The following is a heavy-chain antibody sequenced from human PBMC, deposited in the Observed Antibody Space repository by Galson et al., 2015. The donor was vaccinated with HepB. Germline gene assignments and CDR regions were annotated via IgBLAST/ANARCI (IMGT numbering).Heavy chain of an antibody. CDR1: GFTFNDYT. CDR3: VKEMVDGSGYYFDY. D-gene: IGHD5-24*01. J-gene: IGHJ4*02. CDR2: IDWDGSST. Sequence: SLRLSCAASGFTFNDYTMHWVRQAPGKGLEWVSLIDWDGSSTDYADSVKGRFTISRDNNNNSLYLEMNNLRTEDSALYHCVKEMVDGSGYYFDYWGQGTLVTVSS. V-gene: IGHV3-43*01.